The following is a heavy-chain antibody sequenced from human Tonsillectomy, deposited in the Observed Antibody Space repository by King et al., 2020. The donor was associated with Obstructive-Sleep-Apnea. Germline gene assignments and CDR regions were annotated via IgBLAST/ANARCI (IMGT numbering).Heavy chain of an antibody. CDR3: AKDSGGSNDY. J-gene: IGHJ4*02. CDR1: GFTFSSYG. CDR2: ISYDGSNK. D-gene: IGHD1-26*01. V-gene: IGHV3-30*18. Sequence: VQLVQSGGGVVQPGRSLRLSCAASGFTFSSYGMQWVRQAPGKGLEWVAVISYDGSNKYYADSVKGRFTISRDNSKNTLYLQMNSLRAEDTAVYYCAKDSGGSNDYWGQGTLVTVSS.